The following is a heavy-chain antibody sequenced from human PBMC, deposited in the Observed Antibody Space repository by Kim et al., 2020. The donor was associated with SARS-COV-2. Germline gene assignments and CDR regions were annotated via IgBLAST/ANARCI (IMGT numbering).Heavy chain of an antibody. D-gene: IGHD2-15*01. V-gene: IGHV4-34*01. J-gene: IGHJ4*02. CDR3: ARAECSGGSCQKYYFDY. Sequence: LKSRVTISVDTSKNQFSLKLSSVTAADTAVYYCARAECSGGSCQKYYFDYWGQGTLVTVSS.